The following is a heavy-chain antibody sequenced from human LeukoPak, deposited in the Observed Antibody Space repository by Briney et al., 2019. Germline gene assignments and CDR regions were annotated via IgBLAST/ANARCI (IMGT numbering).Heavy chain of an antibody. CDR2: IYSGDNT. J-gene: IGHJ4*02. CDR3: AGRRGDGYFDY. CDR1: GFTVSSNY. V-gene: IGHV3-53*01. Sequence: GGSLRLSCAASGFTVSSNYMTWVRQAPGKGLEWVSLIYSGDNTYYADSVKGRFTISRDNSNNTLYFQMNSLRAEDTAVYYCAGRRGDGYFDYWGQGTLVTVSS. D-gene: IGHD5-24*01.